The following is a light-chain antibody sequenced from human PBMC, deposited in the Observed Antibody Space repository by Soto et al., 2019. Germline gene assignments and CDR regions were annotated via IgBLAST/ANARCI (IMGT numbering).Light chain of an antibody. Sequence: DIQMTQSPSSLSASVGGRVTITCRASQDINNFLAWFQQKPGKAPKPLIYSASSLQDGVPSRFSGSGSGTHFTLTISSLQPEDFATYFCLQYDRFPATFGGGTRVDI. CDR2: SAS. V-gene: IGKV1-16*01. CDR1: QDINNF. J-gene: IGKJ4*01. CDR3: LQYDRFPAT.